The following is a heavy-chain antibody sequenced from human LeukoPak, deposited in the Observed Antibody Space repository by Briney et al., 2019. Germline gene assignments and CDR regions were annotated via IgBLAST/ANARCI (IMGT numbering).Heavy chain of an antibody. CDR3: ARVYCSGGNCFHFDY. D-gene: IGHD2-15*01. V-gene: IGHV4-4*07. Sequence: SETLSLTCTISGGSISGYYWSWMRQPAGKGLDWIGRMYSSGLTDYNPSLKRRATMSLDTSKNQFSLKLSSVTAADTAMYYCARVYCSGGNCFHFDYWGQGTLVAVSS. CDR2: MYSSGLT. CDR1: GGSISGYY. J-gene: IGHJ4*02.